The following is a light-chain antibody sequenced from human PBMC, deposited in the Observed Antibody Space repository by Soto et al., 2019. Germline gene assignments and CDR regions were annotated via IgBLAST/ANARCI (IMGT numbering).Light chain of an antibody. J-gene: IGKJ1*01. Sequence: QLTQSPSSLSASVGDRVTITCRASQGISSYLAWYQQKPGKAPKLLIYAASTLQSGVPSRFSGSGSGTDFTLTISSLQPDDFATYYCQQYNSYSRTFGQGTKVDIK. V-gene: IGKV1-9*01. CDR1: QGISSY. CDR3: QQYNSYSRT. CDR2: AAS.